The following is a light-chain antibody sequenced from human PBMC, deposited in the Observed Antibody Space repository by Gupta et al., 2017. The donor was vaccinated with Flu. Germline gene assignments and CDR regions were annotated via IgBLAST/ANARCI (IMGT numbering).Light chain of an antibody. CDR3: AAWDDSLNGWV. CDR2: SNN. Sequence: QSVLTQPPSASGTPGQRVTISCSGSSSNIGSNTVNWYQQLPGTAPKLLSYSNNQRPSGVPDRFSGSKSGTSASLAISGLQSEDEADDYCAAWDDSLNGWVCGGGTKLTV. V-gene: IGLV1-44*01. CDR1: SSNIGSNT. J-gene: IGLJ3*02.